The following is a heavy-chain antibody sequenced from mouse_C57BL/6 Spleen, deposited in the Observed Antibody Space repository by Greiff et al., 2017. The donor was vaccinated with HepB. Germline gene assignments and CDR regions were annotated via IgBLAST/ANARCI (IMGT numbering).Heavy chain of an antibody. J-gene: IGHJ2*01. CDR2: ISSGGSYT. D-gene: IGHD4-1*01. CDR3: ARHLTGTGFDY. Sequence: EVILVESGGDLVKPGGSLKLSCAASGFTFSSYGMSWVRQTPDKRLEWVATISSGGSYTYYPDSVKGRFTISRDNAKNTLYLQMSSLKSEDTAMYYCARHLTGTGFDYWGQGTTLTVSS. V-gene: IGHV5-6*01. CDR1: GFTFSSYG.